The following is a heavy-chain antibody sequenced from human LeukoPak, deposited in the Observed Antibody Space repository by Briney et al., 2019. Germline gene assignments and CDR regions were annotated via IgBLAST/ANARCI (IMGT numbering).Heavy chain of an antibody. V-gene: IGHV1-2*02. CDR1: GYTFTGYY. Sequence: ASVKVSCKASGYTFTGYYMHWVRQAPGQGLEWMGWINPNSGGTNYAQKFQGRVTMTRDTSISTAYMELSRLRSDDTAVHYCARDLGVLRYFDWYPSDYWGQGTLVTVSS. CDR3: ARDLGVLRYFDWYPSDY. CDR2: INPNSGGT. D-gene: IGHD3-9*01. J-gene: IGHJ4*02.